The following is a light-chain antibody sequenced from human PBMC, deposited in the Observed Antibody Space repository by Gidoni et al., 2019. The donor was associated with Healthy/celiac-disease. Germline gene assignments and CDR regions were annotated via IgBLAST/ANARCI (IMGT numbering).Light chain of an antibody. CDR2: GAS. CDR3: QQYGSSPRT. V-gene: IGKV3-20*01. CDR1: QSVSSSY. J-gene: IGKJ1*01. Sequence: EIELTQSPGTLSLSPGERATLSCTTSQSVSSSYLAGYKQKPGQAPRLLIYGASSRATGIPDRFSGSGSGTDFTLTISRLEPEDFAVYYCQQYGSSPRTFGQGTKVEIK.